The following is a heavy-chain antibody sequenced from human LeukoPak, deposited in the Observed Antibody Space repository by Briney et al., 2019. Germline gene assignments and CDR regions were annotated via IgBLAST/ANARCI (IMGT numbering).Heavy chain of an antibody. CDR2: IYTSGST. Sequence: SQTLSLTCTVSGGSISSGSYYWSWIRQPAGKGLEWIGRIYTSGSTNYNPSLKSRVTISVETSENQFSLKLTSVTAADTAVYYCARDAYSYTENWGQGALVTVSS. D-gene: IGHD5-24*01. V-gene: IGHV4-61*02. J-gene: IGHJ4*02. CDR1: GGSISSGSYY. CDR3: ARDAYSYTEN.